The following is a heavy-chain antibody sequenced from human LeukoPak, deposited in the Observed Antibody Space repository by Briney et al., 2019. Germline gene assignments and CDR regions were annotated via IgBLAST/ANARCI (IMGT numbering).Heavy chain of an antibody. V-gene: IGHV4-39*01. J-gene: IGHJ4*02. D-gene: IGHD5-18*01. CDR2: IYYSGST. CDR3: ATHSYGPRLDY. CDR1: GGSISSSSYY. Sequence: SSETLSLTCTVSGGSISSSSYYWGWIRQPPGKGLEWIGSIYYSGSTYYNPSLKSRVTISVDTSKNQFSLKLSSVTAADTAVYYCATHSYGPRLDYWGQGTLVTVSS.